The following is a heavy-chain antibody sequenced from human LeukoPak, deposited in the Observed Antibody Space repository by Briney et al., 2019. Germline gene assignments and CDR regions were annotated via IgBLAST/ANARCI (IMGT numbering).Heavy chain of an antibody. CDR3: ARHPSYYDFWSGYSIPDPNFDY. CDR2: IYYSGGT. Sequence: SETLSLTCTVSGGSISSSSYYWGWIRQPPGKGLEWIGSIYYSGGTYYNPSLKSRVTISVDTSKNQFSLKLSSVTAADTAVYYCARHPSYYDFWSGYSIPDPNFDYWGQGTLVTVSS. CDR1: GGSISSSSYY. D-gene: IGHD3-3*01. V-gene: IGHV4-39*01. J-gene: IGHJ4*02.